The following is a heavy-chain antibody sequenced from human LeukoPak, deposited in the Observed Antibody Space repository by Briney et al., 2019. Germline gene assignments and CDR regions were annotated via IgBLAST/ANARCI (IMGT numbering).Heavy chain of an antibody. V-gene: IGHV3-30*02. D-gene: IGHD3-22*01. J-gene: IGHJ4*02. CDR2: IRYDGSNK. Sequence: PGRSLRLSCAAAGFTFSSYGMHWVRQAPGKGLEWVAFIRYDGSNKYYADSVKGRFTISRDNSKNTLYLQMNSLRAEDTAVYYCAKETYYYDSSGYYSYYFDYWGQGTLVTVSS. CDR1: GFTFSSYG. CDR3: AKETYYYDSSGYYSYYFDY.